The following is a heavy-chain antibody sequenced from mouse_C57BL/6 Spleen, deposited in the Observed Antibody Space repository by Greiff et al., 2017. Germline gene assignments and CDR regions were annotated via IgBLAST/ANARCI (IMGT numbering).Heavy chain of an antibody. D-gene: IGHD1-1*01. CDR2: FYPGGGSI. J-gene: IGHJ4*01. V-gene: IGHV1-62-2*01. CDR1: GYTFTEYT. Sequence: VHLVESGAELVKPGASVKLSCKASGYTFTEYTIHWVKQRSGQGLEWIGWFYPGGGSIKYNENFKDKATLTADKSSSTVYMELRRLTSEDSAVEFCARHEDQYYVSSPGAMDYWGQGTSVTVSS. CDR3: ARHEDQYYVSSPGAMDY.